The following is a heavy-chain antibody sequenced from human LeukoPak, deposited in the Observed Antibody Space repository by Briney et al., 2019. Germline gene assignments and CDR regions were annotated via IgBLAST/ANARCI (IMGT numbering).Heavy chain of an antibody. D-gene: IGHD6-19*01. CDR2: ISGSGGST. CDR3: AKRYSSGWYSWDYFDY. CDR1: GFTFSSYA. J-gene: IGHJ4*02. V-gene: IGHV3-23*01. Sequence: AGGSLRLSCAASGFTFSSYAMSWVRQAPGKGLEWVSAISGSGGSTYYADSVKGRFTISRDNSKNTLYLQMNSLRAEDTAVYYCAKRYSSGWYSWDYFDYWGQGTLVTVSS.